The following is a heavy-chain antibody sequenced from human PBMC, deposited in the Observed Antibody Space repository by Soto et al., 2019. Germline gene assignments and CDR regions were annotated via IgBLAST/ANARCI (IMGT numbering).Heavy chain of an antibody. Sequence: GGSLRLSCAASGFTFRSYGMHWVRQAPGKGLEWVAVIWNDGSERYYADSVKGRFTISRDNSKNTLDLQMNSLRAEDTAVYYCARDRAGVGYNIDVWGQGTTVPVSS. J-gene: IGHJ6*02. CDR1: GFTFRSYG. V-gene: IGHV3-33*01. CDR2: IWNDGSER. D-gene: IGHD5-12*01. CDR3: ARDRAGVGYNIDV.